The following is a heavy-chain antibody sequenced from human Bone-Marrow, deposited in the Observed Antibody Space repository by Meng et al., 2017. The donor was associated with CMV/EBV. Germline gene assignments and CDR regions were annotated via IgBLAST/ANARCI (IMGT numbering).Heavy chain of an antibody. CDR1: GFTFSSYA. CDR2: ISTGSIVA. Sequence: GESLKISCAASGFTFSSYAMHWVRQAPGKGLEWVSVISTGSIVAYYTDSVKGRFTISRDDSHNLLHLQMNSLRAEDTAVYYCARVSGRTSGDASDIWGQGTMVTVSS. J-gene: IGHJ3*02. D-gene: IGHD1-26*01. CDR3: ARVSGRTSGDASDI. V-gene: IGHV3-23*03.